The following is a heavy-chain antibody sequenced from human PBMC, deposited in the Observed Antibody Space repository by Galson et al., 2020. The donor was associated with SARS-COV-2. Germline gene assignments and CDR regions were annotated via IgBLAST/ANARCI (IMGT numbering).Heavy chain of an antibody. V-gene: IGHV3-48*03. CDR3: ASLGHGDYPGHY. D-gene: IGHD4-17*01. J-gene: IGHJ4*02. CDR2: ISSGRSII. CDR1: GFTFSSYE. Sequence: GESLKISCAASGFTFSSYEMNWVRQAPGKGLEWVSYISSGRSIISYADSVKGRFTISRDNDKNSLYLQMNSLRDEDTAVYYCASLGHGDYPGHYWGQGTLVTVSS.